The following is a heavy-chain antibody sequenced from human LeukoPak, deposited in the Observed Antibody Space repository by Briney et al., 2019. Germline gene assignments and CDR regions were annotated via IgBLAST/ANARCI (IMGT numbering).Heavy chain of an antibody. CDR1: GFTFRTYW. CDR3: ARTSQWLEGDY. J-gene: IGHJ4*02. Sequence: GGSLRLSCAASGFTFRTYWMHWLRQGPGKGLVWVSSISSSSSYIYYADSVKGRFTISRDNAKNSLYLQMDSLRAEDTAVYYCARTSQWLEGDYWGQGTLVTVSS. V-gene: IGHV3-21*01. D-gene: IGHD6-19*01. CDR2: ISSSSSYI.